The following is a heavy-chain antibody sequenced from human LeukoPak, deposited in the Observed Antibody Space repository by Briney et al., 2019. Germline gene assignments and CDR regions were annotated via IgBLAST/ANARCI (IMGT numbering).Heavy chain of an antibody. V-gene: IGHV3-7*01. D-gene: IGHD5-12*01. CDR1: GFTFSSYW. Sequence: GGSLRLSCAASGFTFSSYWMSWVRQAPGKGLEWVANIKQDGSEKYYVDSVKGRFTISRDNAKNSLYLQMNSLRAEDTAIYYCAREGGFGGYDLDYWGQGTLVTVSS. CDR3: AREGGFGGYDLDY. J-gene: IGHJ4*02. CDR2: IKQDGSEK.